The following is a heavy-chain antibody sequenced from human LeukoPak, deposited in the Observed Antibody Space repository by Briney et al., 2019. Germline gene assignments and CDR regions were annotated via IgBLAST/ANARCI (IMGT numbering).Heavy chain of an antibody. Sequence: GESLKISCMGSGYSFTNYWIACVRQMAGKRLEWMGIIYPGDSSTRYSPSFQGQVTISADKSINTAYLQWRSLAASDTAMYYCARRTNSYSYLPDYWGQGTLVTVSS. CDR3: ARRTNSYSYLPDY. CDR1: GYSFTNYW. J-gene: IGHJ4*02. V-gene: IGHV5-51*01. CDR2: IYPGDSST. D-gene: IGHD5-18*01.